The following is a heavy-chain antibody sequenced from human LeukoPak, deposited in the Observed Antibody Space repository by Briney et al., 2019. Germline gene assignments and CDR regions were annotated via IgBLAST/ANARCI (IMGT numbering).Heavy chain of an antibody. D-gene: IGHD1-26*01. CDR1: GGTFSSYA. V-gene: IGHV1-69*13. CDR3: ARDGAWELLLTDAFDI. CDR2: IIPIFGTA. J-gene: IGHJ3*02. Sequence: SVKVSCKASGGTFSSYAISWVRQAPGQGLEWMGGIIPIFGTANYAQKFQGRVTITADESTSTAYMELRSLRSDDTAVYYCARDGAWELLLTDAFDIWGQGTMVTVSS.